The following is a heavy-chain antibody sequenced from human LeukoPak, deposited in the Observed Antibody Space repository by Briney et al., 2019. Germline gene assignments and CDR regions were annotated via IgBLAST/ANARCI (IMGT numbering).Heavy chain of an antibody. J-gene: IGHJ4*02. D-gene: IGHD5-24*01. CDR2: IYYSGST. CDR3: ARLDGY. CDR1: GGSISSHY. V-gene: IGHV4-59*11. Sequence: SETLSLTCTVSGGSISSHYWSWIRQPPGKGLEWIGYIYYSGSTNYKPSLKSRVTISVDTSKNQFSLKLSSVTAADTAVYYCARLDGYWGQGTLVTVSS.